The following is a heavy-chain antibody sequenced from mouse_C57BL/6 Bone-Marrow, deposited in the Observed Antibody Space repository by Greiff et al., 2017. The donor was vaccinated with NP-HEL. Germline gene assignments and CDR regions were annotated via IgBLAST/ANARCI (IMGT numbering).Heavy chain of an antibody. CDR1: GYTFTSYW. CDR3: ARWLPWYFDV. J-gene: IGHJ1*03. D-gene: IGHD2-2*01. V-gene: IGHV1-52*01. Sequence: GGELVRPGSSVKLSCKASGYTFTSYWMHWVKQRPIQGLEWIGNIYPSASETHYNQKFKDKATLTVDKSSSTAYMQLSSLTSEDSAVYYCARWLPWYFDVWGTGTTVTVSS. CDR2: IYPSASET.